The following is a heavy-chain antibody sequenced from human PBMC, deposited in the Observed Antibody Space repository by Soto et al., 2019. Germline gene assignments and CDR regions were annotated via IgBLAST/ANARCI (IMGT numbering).Heavy chain of an antibody. CDR3: ARHGDLDY. CDR1: GGSIRSDYY. V-gene: IGHV4-39*01. CDR2: IFYSGST. Sequence: QLQLQESGPGLVKPSETLSLTCTVSGGSIRSDYYWGWIRQPPGKGLEWIGSIFYSGSTYFNPSLKSRVTISIDTSKNQVSLRLSSVTAADTAVYYCARHGDLDYWGQGTLVTVSP. D-gene: IGHD3-3*01. J-gene: IGHJ4*02.